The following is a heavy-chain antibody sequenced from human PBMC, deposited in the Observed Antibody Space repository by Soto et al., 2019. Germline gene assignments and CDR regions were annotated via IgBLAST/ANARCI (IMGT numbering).Heavy chain of an antibody. CDR3: ATKDNGKYYFDF. CDR1: GGSISTYY. Sequence: SETLSLTCTVSGGSISTYYWNWIRQPPGKGLESIGYIYYSGSANYSPSLKSRVTISVDTSKNEFSLKLSSVTAADTAVYYCATKDNGKYYFDFWGQGTLVTVSS. J-gene: IGHJ4*02. CDR2: IYYSGSA. D-gene: IGHD1-26*01. V-gene: IGHV4-59*01.